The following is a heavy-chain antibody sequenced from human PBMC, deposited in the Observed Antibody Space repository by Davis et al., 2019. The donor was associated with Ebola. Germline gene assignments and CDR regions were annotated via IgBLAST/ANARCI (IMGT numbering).Heavy chain of an antibody. CDR3: ARIRDYYGSGSYYSYYYMDV. CDR1: DDSFSDYYW. J-gene: IGHJ6*03. CDR2: IFSNDEK. D-gene: IGHD3-10*01. Sequence: PSETLSLTCIVSDDSFSDYYWTWIRQPPGKALEWLAHIFSNDEKPYSTSLKSRRTISKDPSKSQAVLTMTNMDPVDTATYYCARIRDYYGSGSYYSYYYMDVWGKGTTVTVSS. V-gene: IGHV2-26*01.